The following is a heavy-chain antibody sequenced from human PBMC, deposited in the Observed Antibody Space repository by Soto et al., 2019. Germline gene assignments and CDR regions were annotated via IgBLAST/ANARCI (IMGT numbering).Heavy chain of an antibody. CDR3: ARDPSYYGMDV. CDR1: GYTFTSYA. V-gene: IGHV1-3*05. Sequence: QVQLVQSGAEEKKTGASVKVSCKASGYTFTSYAMHWVRQAPGQRIEWMGWINAGNGNTKYSQKFQGRVTITRDTSASTAYMELSSLRSEYTAVYYCARDPSYYGMDVWGQGTTVTVSS. J-gene: IGHJ6*02. CDR2: INAGNGNT.